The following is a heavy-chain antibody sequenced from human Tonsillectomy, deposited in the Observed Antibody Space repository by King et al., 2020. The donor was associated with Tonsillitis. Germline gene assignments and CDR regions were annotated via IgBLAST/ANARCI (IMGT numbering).Heavy chain of an antibody. V-gene: IGHV4-59*08. D-gene: IGHD4-17*01. J-gene: IGHJ4*02. Sequence: QLQESGPGLVKPSETLSLTCTVSGGSISSYYWSWIRQPPGKGLEWIGYIYYSGSTNYNPSLKSRVTISVDTSKNQFSLKLSSVTAADTAVYYCATSDASDHGDYLPRGYWGQGTLVTVSS. CDR3: ATSDASDHGDYLPRGY. CDR2: IYYSGST. CDR1: GGSISSYY.